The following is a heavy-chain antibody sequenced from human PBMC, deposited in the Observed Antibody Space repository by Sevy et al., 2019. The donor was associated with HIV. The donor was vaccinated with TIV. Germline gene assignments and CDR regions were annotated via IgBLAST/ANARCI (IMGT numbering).Heavy chain of an antibody. D-gene: IGHD3-10*01. J-gene: IGHJ6*02. CDR2: ISYDGSNK. CDR3: AKEAAGGYYYYYGMDV. CDR1: AFTFSNYG. V-gene: IGHV3-30*18. Sequence: GGSLRLSCAASAFTFSNYGIHWVRQAPGKGLEWVAVISYDGSNKYYADSVKGRFTISRDNTKNTLYLQMNSLKVEDTAVYYCAKEAAGGYYYYYGMDVWGQGTTVTVSS.